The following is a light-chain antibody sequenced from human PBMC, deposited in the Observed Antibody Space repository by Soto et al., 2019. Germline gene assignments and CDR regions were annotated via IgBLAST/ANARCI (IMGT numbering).Light chain of an antibody. CDR2: GAS. Sequence: EIVLTQSPGTLSLSPGERATLSCRASQSVSSSYLAWYQQKPGQAPRLLIYGASSRATGLPDRFSGSGSGPDFTLTISSLEPEDFAVYYCHHYCSSPWTFGQGPKVEIK. CDR3: HHYCSSPWT. CDR1: QSVSSSY. V-gene: IGKV3-20*01. J-gene: IGKJ1*01.